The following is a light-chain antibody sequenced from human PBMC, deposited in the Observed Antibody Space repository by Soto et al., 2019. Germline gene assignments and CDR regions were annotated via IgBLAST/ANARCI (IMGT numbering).Light chain of an antibody. V-gene: IGLV1-51*01. Sequence: QSVLTQPRSVSAAPGQKVTISCSGSSSNIGNFYVSWYQHLPGTAPKLLIYDSNKRPSGIPDRFSGYKSGTSATLGITGLQNGDEADYYWGVWDSSLTNYVFVHGTKVTVL. CDR3: GVWDSSLTNYV. CDR1: SSNIGNFY. J-gene: IGLJ1*01. CDR2: DSN.